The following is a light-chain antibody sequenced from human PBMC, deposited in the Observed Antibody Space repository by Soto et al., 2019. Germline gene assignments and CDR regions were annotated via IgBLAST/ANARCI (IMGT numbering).Light chain of an antibody. CDR3: QQCNSFPIT. CDR2: SAS. Sequence: DIQMTQSPSSVSASVGDRVTITCRASQNIDNWLAWYQHKPGKAPHLLIYSASTLQSGVPSRFSGSGSGTDLTLTISSLQPEDFATYYCQQCNSFPITFGQGTRLEI. J-gene: IGKJ5*01. CDR1: QNIDNW. V-gene: IGKV1-12*01.